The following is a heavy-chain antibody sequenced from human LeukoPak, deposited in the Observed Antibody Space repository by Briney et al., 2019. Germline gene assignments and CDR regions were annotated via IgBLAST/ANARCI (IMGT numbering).Heavy chain of an antibody. V-gene: IGHV4-4*07. CDR1: GGSISSYY. Sequence: SEPLSLTCTVPGGSISSYYWSWIRQPAGKGLEWIGRIYTSGSKNYNPSLKSRVTISVATSQNQFSLKLGAVASARTPAYFCAREGGEYSRGWKVDYLGQGTLVTVSS. D-gene: IGHD6-19*01. J-gene: IGHJ4*02. CDR3: AREGGEYSRGWKVDY. CDR2: IYTSGSK.